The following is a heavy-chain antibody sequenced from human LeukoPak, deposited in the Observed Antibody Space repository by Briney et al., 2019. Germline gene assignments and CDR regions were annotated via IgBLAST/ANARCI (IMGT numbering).Heavy chain of an antibody. Sequence: GGSLRLSCSASGFTFSSYAMHWVRQAPGKGLEYVSGVSGNGGTTYYADSVEGRFTISRDNAKNSLYLQMNSLRAEDTAVYYCVLRGAVAAADFWGQGTLVTVSS. CDR2: VSGNGGTT. D-gene: IGHD6-19*01. J-gene: IGHJ4*02. CDR3: VLRGAVAAADF. CDR1: GFTFSSYA. V-gene: IGHV3-64*04.